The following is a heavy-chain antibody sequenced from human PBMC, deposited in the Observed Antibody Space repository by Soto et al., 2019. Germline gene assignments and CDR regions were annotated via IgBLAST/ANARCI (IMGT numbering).Heavy chain of an antibody. D-gene: IGHD5-18*01. CDR3: ARVPTGGDTAMFFDY. CDR1: GFTVSSNY. J-gene: IGHJ4*02. Sequence: GSLRLSCAASGFTVSSNYMSWVRQAPGKGLEWVSVIYSGGSTYYADSVKGRFTISRDNSKNTLYLQMNSLRAEDTAVYYCARVPTGGDTAMFFDYWGQGTLVTVSS. V-gene: IGHV3-53*01. CDR2: IYSGGST.